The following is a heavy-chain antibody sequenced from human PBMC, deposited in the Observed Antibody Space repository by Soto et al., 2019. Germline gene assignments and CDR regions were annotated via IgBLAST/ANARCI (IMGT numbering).Heavy chain of an antibody. V-gene: IGHV5-51*01. CDR2: IFPIDSDT. J-gene: IGHJ3*01. CDR3: ATPGGRDFNAFDV. D-gene: IGHD2-21*02. CDR1: GYTFTRNW. Sequence: GESLKISCKGSGYTFTRNWIGWVRQMPGKGLEWMGIIFPIDSDTRYSPSSQGQVTISADNSISTAYLQWSSLKASDTAIYYCATPGGRDFNAFDVWGQGTMVTVSS.